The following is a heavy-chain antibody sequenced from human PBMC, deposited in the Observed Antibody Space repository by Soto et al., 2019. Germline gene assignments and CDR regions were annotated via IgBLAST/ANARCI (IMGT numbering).Heavy chain of an antibody. V-gene: IGHV1-69*06. J-gene: IGHJ4*02. CDR2: IIPIFGTA. Sequence: QVQLVQSGAEVKKPGSSVKVSCKASGGTFSSYAISWVRQAPGQGLEWMGGIIPIFGTANYAQKFQGRVTITADKSTSTAYMELSSLRSEDTAVYYCARPTINVAGRNSDLEYWGQGIPVTVSS. CDR3: ARPTINVAGRNSDLEY. CDR1: GGTFSSYA. D-gene: IGHD6-19*01.